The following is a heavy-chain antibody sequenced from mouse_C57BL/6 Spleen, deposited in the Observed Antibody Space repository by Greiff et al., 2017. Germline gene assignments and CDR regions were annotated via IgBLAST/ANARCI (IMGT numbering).Heavy chain of an antibody. Sequence: VQLQQSGAELVKPGASVKISCKASGYAFSSYWMNWVKQRPGKGLEWIGQIYPGDGDTNYNGKFKGKATLTADKSSSTAYMQLSSLTSVDSAVYFCARPRLSRGAMDYWGQGTSVTVSS. J-gene: IGHJ4*01. D-gene: IGHD1-1*01. V-gene: IGHV1-80*01. CDR2: IYPGDGDT. CDR1: GYAFSSYW. CDR3: ARPRLSRGAMDY.